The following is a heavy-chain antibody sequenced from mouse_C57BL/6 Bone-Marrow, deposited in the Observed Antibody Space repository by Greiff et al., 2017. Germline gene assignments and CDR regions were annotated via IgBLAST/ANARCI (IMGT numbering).Heavy chain of an antibody. Sequence: EVMLVESGGGLVKPGGSLKLSCAASGFTFSSYAMSWVRQTPEKRLGWVATISDGGSYTYYPDNVKGRFTIARDKANNNLYLQMSHLKSEDTAMYDGARALWHWYFDVWGTGTTVTVSS. V-gene: IGHV5-4*03. J-gene: IGHJ1*03. CDR1: GFTFSSYA. CDR3: ARALWHWYFDV. D-gene: IGHD1-1*01. CDR2: ISDGGSYT.